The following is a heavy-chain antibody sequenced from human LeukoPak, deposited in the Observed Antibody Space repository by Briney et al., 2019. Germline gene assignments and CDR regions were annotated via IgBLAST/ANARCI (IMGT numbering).Heavy chain of an antibody. CDR3: ARDLGYSGYD. J-gene: IGHJ4*02. V-gene: IGHV4-39*07. Sequence: SETLSLTCTVSGGSISSSSYYWGWIRQPPGKGLEWIGSIYYSGSTYYNPSLKSRVTISVDTSKNQFSLKLSSVTAADTAVYYCARDLGYSGYDRGQGTLVTVSS. CDR1: GGSISSSSYY. CDR2: IYYSGST. D-gene: IGHD5-12*01.